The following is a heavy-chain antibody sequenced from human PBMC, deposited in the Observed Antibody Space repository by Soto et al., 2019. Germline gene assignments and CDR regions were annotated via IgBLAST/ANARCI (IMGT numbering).Heavy chain of an antibody. D-gene: IGHD3-16*01. CDR1: GYSFTTYW. J-gene: IGHJ5*02. Sequence: VSLKISCKASGYSFTTYWIGWVRQISGKGLEWMGITYPDDSQTLYSPSFQGQVTISVDKSISTVYLQWSSLKASDTATYYCARRRCFDTLFDPWGQGTLVTVSS. CDR2: TYPDDSQT. CDR3: ARRRCFDTLFDP. V-gene: IGHV5-51*01.